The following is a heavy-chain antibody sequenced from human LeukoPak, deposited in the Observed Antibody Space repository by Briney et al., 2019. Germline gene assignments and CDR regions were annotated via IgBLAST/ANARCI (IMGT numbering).Heavy chain of an antibody. V-gene: IGHV4-4*07. J-gene: IGHJ6*03. CDR1: GGSISSYY. Sequence: SETLSLTCTVSGGSISSYYWSWIRQPAGKGLEWVGRIHVSGSTNHNLSLKSRVTMSVDRSKNQISLKLNSVTAADTAVYYCGREIVTVPYYMDVWGKGTTVTVS. D-gene: IGHD3-16*02. CDR2: IHVSGST. CDR3: GREIVTVPYYMDV.